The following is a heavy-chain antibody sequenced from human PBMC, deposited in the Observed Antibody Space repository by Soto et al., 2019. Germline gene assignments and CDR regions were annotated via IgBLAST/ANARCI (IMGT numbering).Heavy chain of an antibody. CDR1: GYSFTSYW. CDR3: ASSGVVVVAAYDPFDI. CDR2: IYPGDSDT. Sequence: PGESLKISCKGSGYSFTSYWIGWVRQMPGKGLEWMGIIYPGDSDTRYSPSFQGQVTISADKSISTAYLQWSSLKASDTAMYYCASSGVVVVAAYDPFDIWGQGTMVTVSS. D-gene: IGHD2-15*01. V-gene: IGHV5-51*01. J-gene: IGHJ3*02.